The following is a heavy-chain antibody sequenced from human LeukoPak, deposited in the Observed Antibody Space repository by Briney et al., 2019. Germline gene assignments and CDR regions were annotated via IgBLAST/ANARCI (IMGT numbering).Heavy chain of an antibody. CDR1: GFTFSSYS. CDR3: AKAISDIVVVPAAIGDY. V-gene: IGHV3-21*01. J-gene: IGHJ4*02. D-gene: IGHD2-2*01. CDR2: ISSSSSYI. Sequence: GGSLRLSCAASGFTFSSYSMNWVRQAPGKGLEWVSSISSSSSYIYYADSVKGRFTISRDNSKNTLYLQMNSLRAEDTAVYYCAKAISDIVVVPAAIGDYWGQGTLVTVSS.